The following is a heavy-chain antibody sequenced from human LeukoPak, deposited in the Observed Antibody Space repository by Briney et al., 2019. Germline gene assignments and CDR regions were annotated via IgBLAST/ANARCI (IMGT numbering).Heavy chain of an antibody. J-gene: IGHJ4*02. CDR3: ARGGSSSWTPYYFDY. Sequence: GGSLRLSCGASGFTFSSHAMTWVRQAPGKGLEWVSAISISGDTTYYADAVKGRFTISRDNSKNTLYLQMNSLRAEDTAVYYCARGGSSSWTPYYFDYWGQGTLVTVSS. CDR1: GFTFSSHA. CDR2: ISISGDTT. V-gene: IGHV3-23*01. D-gene: IGHD6-13*01.